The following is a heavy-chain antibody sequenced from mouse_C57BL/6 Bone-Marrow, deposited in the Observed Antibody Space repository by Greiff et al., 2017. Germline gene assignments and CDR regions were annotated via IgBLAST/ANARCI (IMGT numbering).Heavy chain of an antibody. D-gene: IGHD2-2*01. Sequence: QVQLQQSGAELVRPGTSVKLSCKASGYTFTSYWMHWVKQRPGQGLEWIGVIDPSDSYTNYNQKFKGKATLTVDTSSSTAYMQLSSLTSEDSAVYYCARWGYDPYFDYWGQGTTLTVSS. CDR3: ARWGYDPYFDY. J-gene: IGHJ2*01. CDR1: GYTFTSYW. CDR2: IDPSDSYT. V-gene: IGHV1-59*01.